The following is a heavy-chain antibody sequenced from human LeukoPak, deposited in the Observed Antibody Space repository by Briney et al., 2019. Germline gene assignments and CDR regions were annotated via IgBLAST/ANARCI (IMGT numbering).Heavy chain of an antibody. J-gene: IGHJ4*02. CDR3: VRGDYQFDS. Sequence: GGSLRLSCEASGFTFSSDWMHWVRQAPGKGLVWVSRIDSDGSSATYADSVKGRFTISRDNAKNTLYLQMNSLTAEDTAVYYCVRGDYQFDSWGQGTLVTVSS. CDR1: GFTFSSDW. D-gene: IGHD4-11*01. V-gene: IGHV3-74*01. CDR2: IDSDGSSA.